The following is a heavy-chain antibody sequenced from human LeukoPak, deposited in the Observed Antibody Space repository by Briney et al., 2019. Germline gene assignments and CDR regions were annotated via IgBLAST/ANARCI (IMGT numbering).Heavy chain of an antibody. V-gene: IGHV4-59*13. CDR1: GGSISSNY. CDR3: AGYDHSNYLAY. D-gene: IGHD4-11*01. J-gene: IGHJ4*02. CDR2: IHYNGDT. Sequence: SETLSLTCTVSGGSISSNYWSWIRQPPGKGLEWEGLEWIAYIHYNGDTNYNPSLKSRVTISLDTSKNQLSLNLTSVTAADTAVYFCAGYDHSNYLAYWGQGTLVTVSS.